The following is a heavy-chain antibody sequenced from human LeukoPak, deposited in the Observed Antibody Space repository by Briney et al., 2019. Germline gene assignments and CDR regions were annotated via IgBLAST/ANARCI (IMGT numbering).Heavy chain of an antibody. Sequence: GGSLRLSCVGSGFTFSSYSMRWVRQAPGKGLEWVSSISSGSGYINYVDSVKGRFTVSRDNAKNSLYLQMKSLTAEDTAIYYCVRDRGYCSGGSCYGLYSDSWGQGTLVTVSS. CDR1: GFTFSSYS. J-gene: IGHJ4*02. D-gene: IGHD2-15*01. CDR3: VRDRGYCSGGSCYGLYSDS. CDR2: ISSGSGYI. V-gene: IGHV3-21*01.